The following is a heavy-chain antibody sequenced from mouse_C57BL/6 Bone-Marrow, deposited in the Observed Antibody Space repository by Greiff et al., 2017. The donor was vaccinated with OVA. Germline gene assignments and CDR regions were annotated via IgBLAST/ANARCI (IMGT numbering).Heavy chain of an antibody. D-gene: IGHD1-1*01. CDR3: ARGMGVVGDY. CDR1: GFTFSDYG. Sequence: DVKLVESGGGLVKPGGSLKLSCAASGFTFSDYGMHWVRQAPEKGLEWVAYISSGSSTIYYADTVKGRFTISRDNAKNTLFLQMTSLRSEDTAMYYCARGMGVVGDYWGQGTTLTVSS. J-gene: IGHJ2*01. V-gene: IGHV5-17*01. CDR2: ISSGSSTI.